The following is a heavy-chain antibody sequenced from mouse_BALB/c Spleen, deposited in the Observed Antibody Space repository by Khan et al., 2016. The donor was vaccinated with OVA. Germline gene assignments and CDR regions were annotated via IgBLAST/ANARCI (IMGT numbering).Heavy chain of an antibody. V-gene: IGHV1S136*01. D-gene: IGHD4-1*01. CDR3: ASEASNWDFSCAY. CDR1: GYTFTNYV. J-gene: IGHJ3*01. CDR2: INPDNDGI. Sequence: VQLQQSGPDLVKPGASVKMSCKASGYTFTNYVMHWVKQKPGQGLEWIGYINPDNDGIRYNEKFKHKATLTSDKSSSTAYMELSSLTSEDSAVYYCASEASNWDFSCAYWGQGTLVTVSA.